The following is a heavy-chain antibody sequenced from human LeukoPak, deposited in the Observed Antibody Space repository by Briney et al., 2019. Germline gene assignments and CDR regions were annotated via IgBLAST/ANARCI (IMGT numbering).Heavy chain of an antibody. CDR1: GGSFSSYA. J-gene: IGHJ6*03. D-gene: IGHD4-23*01. CDR2: IIPIFGPA. Sequence: SVKVSCKASGGSFSSYAISWVRQAHGQGLEWMGRIIPIFGPANYPQNFQGRVTISTYKSTTTVYMELSSLRFDDTAVYYCARDDRLWGGNPNMDVWGKGTTVTVS. V-gene: IGHV1-69*05. CDR3: ARDDRLWGGNPNMDV.